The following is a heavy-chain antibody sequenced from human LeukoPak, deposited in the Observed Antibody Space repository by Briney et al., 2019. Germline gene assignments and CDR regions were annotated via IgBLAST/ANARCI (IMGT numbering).Heavy chain of an antibody. CDR2: IYTSGST. V-gene: IGHV4-4*07. CDR3: ARDTHHSDFWSGYSSEYYYYGMDV. D-gene: IGHD3-3*01. J-gene: IGHJ6*02. CDR1: GGSISSYY. Sequence: SETLSLTCTVSGGSISSYYWSWIRQPAGKGLEWIGRIYTSGSTNYNPSLKSRVTMSVDTSKNQFSLKLSSVTAADTAVYYCARDTHHSDFWSGYSSEYYYYGMDVWGQGTTVTVSS.